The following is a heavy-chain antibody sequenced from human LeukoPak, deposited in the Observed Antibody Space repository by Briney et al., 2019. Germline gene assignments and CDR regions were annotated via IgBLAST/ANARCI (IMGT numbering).Heavy chain of an antibody. D-gene: IGHD2-15*01. CDR3: ANADSDGHFDY. J-gene: IGHJ4*02. Sequence: AGSLRLSCAASGFTFSSYGMHWVRQAPGKGLEWVAVISYDGSNKYYADSVKGRFTISRDNSKNTLYLQMNSLRAEDTAVYYCANADSDGHFDYWGQGTLVTVSS. CDR1: GFTFSSYG. V-gene: IGHV3-30*18. CDR2: ISYDGSNK.